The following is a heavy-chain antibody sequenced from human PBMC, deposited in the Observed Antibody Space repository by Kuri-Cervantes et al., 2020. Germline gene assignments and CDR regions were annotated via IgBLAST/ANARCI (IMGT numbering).Heavy chain of an antibody. CDR1: GFNFRSYV. D-gene: IGHD4-17*01. Sequence: GGSLRLSCAASGFNFRSYVMSWVRQAPGKGPEWVSSISGSDGVTYYADSVKGRFTISRDNSENTVYLQMNSLKTEDTAVYYCTTDFVLTHSGDYLALDYWGQGTLVTVSS. CDR3: TTDFVLTHSGDYLALDY. V-gene: IGHV3-23*01. J-gene: IGHJ4*02. CDR2: ISGSDGVT.